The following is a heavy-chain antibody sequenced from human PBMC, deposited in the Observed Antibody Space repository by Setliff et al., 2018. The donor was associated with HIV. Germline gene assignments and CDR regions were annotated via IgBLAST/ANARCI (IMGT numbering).Heavy chain of an antibody. J-gene: IGHJ4*02. V-gene: IGHV4-59*08. CDR1: GGSISSYY. D-gene: IGHD5-12*01. Sequence: ASETLSLTCTVSGGSISSYYWSWIRQAPGRGLEWIGYIYYTGRTNYNPSLKSRVTMSLDSSKKQFSLKLSSVTAADTAVYYCARQPRWLQFPRYFDYWGQGTLVTVSS. CDR2: IYYTGRT. CDR3: ARQPRWLQFPRYFDY.